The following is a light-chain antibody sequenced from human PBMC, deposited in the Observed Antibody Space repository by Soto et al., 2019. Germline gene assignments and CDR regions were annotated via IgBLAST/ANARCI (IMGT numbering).Light chain of an antibody. CDR1: QSISTL. V-gene: IGKV1-5*03. J-gene: IGKJ4*01. CDR2: KAS. CDR3: QQYKSYPLT. Sequence: DIRMTQSPTTLSASAGDRVTITCRASQSISTLLAWYQQKPGKVPKLLIYKASSLESGVPSRFSGSGSGTEFTLTISSLQPDDFVTYYCQQYKSYPLTFGGGTKVEIK.